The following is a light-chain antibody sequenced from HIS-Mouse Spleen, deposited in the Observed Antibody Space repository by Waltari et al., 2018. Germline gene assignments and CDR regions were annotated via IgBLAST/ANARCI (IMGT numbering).Light chain of an antibody. Sequence: LTQPPSASGSPGQSVTISCTGTSSDVGGYNYVSWYQQRPGSAPTTVIYEDNQRPSGVPDRFSGSIDSSSNSASLTISGLKTEDEADYYCQSYDSSIVVFGGGTKLTVL. CDR1: SDVGGYNY. CDR2: EDN. V-gene: IGLV6-57*02. J-gene: IGLJ2*01. CDR3: QSYDSSIVV.